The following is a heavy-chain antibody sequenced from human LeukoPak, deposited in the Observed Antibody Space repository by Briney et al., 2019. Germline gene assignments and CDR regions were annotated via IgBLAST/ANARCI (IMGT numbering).Heavy chain of an antibody. J-gene: IGHJ6*03. D-gene: IGHD6-13*01. CDR3: ARHDSSSWYYYCYMDV. V-gene: IGHV4-38-2*01. CDR2: IYHSGST. CDR1: GYSISSGYY. Sequence: PSETLSLTCAVSGYSISSGYYWGWIRQPPGKGLEWIGSIYHSGSTYYNPSLKSRVTISVDTSKNQFSLKLSSVTAADTAVYYCARHDSSSWYYYCYMDVWGKGTTVTVSS.